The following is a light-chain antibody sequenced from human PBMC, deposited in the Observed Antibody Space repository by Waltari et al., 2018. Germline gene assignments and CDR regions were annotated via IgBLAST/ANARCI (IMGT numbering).Light chain of an antibody. J-gene: IGLJ2*01. CDR3: CSYAGSYTVV. CDR1: SSDVGGYNY. Sequence: QSALTQPRSVSGSPGQSVTISCTGTSSDVGGYNYVSGYQQHPGTAPKLMSYDVSKRPSGVPDRFSGSKSGNTASLTISGLQAEDEADYYCCSYAGSYTVVFGGGTKVTVL. V-gene: IGLV2-11*02. CDR2: DVS.